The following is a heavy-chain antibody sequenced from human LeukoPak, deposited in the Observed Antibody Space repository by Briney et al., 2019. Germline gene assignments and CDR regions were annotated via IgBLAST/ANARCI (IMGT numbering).Heavy chain of an antibody. CDR2: ISSSSSTI. D-gene: IGHD3-22*01. Sequence: GGSLRLSCAASGFTFSSYSMNWVRQAPGKGLEWVSYISSSSSTIYYADSVKGRFTISRDNAKNSLYLQMNSLRDEDTAVYYCARVGYYDSSGYQYFDYWGQGTLVTVSS. J-gene: IGHJ4*02. V-gene: IGHV3-48*02. CDR3: ARVGYYDSSGYQYFDY. CDR1: GFTFSSYS.